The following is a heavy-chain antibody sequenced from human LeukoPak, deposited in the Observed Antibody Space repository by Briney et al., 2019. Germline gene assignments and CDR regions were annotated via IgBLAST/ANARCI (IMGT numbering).Heavy chain of an antibody. D-gene: IGHD4-17*01. CDR1: GGSFSGYY. CDR3: ARGNVYGDYVDWYFDL. V-gene: IGHV4-34*01. Sequence: SETLSLTCAVYGGSFSGYYWSWIRQPPGKGLEWIGEINHSGSTNYNPSLKSRVTISVDTSKNQFSLKLSSVTAADTAVYYCARGNVYGDYVDWYFDLWGRGTLVTVSS. CDR2: INHSGST. J-gene: IGHJ2*01.